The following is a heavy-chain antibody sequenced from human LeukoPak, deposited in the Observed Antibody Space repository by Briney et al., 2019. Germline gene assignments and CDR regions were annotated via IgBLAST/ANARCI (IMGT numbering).Heavy chain of an antibody. CDR2: TLHGGTT. Sequence: SENLSRNGTASGGSINNLHWSWIRHPPGKGLEWIGHTLHGGTTHYSTSLRSRVTISLATSKTQISLRLSSVTAAEKAGYYCARTFMTNFGFWFDPWGQGALVTVSS. CDR3: ARTFMTNFGFWFDP. V-gene: IGHV4-59*08. D-gene: IGHD2/OR15-2a*01. J-gene: IGHJ5*02. CDR1: GGSINNLH.